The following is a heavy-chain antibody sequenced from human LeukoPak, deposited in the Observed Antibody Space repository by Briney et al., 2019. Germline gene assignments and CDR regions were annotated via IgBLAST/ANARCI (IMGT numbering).Heavy chain of an antibody. Sequence: GGSLRLSCAASGFTFNIYTMYWVRQAPGKGLEWVSGIRHSDGSTYYADAVKGRFTISRDNTKNTLSLQMNSLRAEDTAIYYCTRSGYRHPYHFDSWGQGTLVTVSS. CDR3: TRSGYRHPYHFDS. V-gene: IGHV3-23*01. J-gene: IGHJ4*02. D-gene: IGHD3-22*01. CDR2: IRHSDGST. CDR1: GFTFNIYT.